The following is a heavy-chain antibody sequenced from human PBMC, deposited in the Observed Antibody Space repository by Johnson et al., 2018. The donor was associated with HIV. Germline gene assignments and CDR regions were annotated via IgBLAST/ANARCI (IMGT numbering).Heavy chain of an antibody. CDR3: TKVHDYGDAFDL. J-gene: IGHJ3*01. CDR1: GFNFSNYG. CDR2: IQYDGKNK. V-gene: IGHV3-30*02. Sequence: QMLLVESGGGVVQPGRSLRLSCAASGFNFSNYGMYWVRQSPGRWLEEVAFIQYDGKNKYYADSVKGRFTISRDNSKNTLFLQMSSLRTEDTAVYYCTKVHDYGDAFDLWGQGSMVTVSS. D-gene: IGHD4-17*01.